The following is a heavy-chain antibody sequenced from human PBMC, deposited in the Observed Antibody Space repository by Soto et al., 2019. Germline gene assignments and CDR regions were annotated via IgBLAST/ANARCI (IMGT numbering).Heavy chain of an antibody. Sequence: SVKVSCKASGYTFTDYYMHWVRQAPGQGLEWMGWISPISGGTTYAQKFQGRVTVTRDTSITTAYMDLSSLTSDDTAVYYCARDETRGGILIVPDMDVWGQGTEVTVPS. D-gene: IGHD2-2*01. J-gene: IGHJ6*02. CDR1: GYTFTDYY. CDR2: ISPISGGT. V-gene: IGHV1-2*02. CDR3: ARDETRGGILIVPDMDV.